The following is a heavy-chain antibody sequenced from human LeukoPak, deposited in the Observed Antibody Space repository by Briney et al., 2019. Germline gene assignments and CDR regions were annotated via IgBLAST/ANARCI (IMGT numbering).Heavy chain of an antibody. V-gene: IGHV1-24*01. Sequence: ASVKVSCKVSGYTLTELSMHWVRQAPGKGLEWMGGFDPEDGEIIYAQKLKGRVTMTEDTSTDTAYMELSSLRSEDTAVYYCATLSSSGWGQGTLVTVSS. CDR2: FDPEDGEI. CDR3: ATLSSSG. J-gene: IGHJ4*02. D-gene: IGHD6-19*01. CDR1: GYTLTELS.